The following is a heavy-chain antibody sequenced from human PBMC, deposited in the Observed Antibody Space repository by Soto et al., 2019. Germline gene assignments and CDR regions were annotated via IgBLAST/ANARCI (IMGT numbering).Heavy chain of an antibody. CDR3: ARSRSGAVADSFDF. CDR1: GVNFSRYA. CDR2: ISRDGTNK. D-gene: IGHD3-10*01. J-gene: IGHJ4*02. Sequence: PGGSLRLSCADSGVNFSRYAIHWVRQAPGKGLEWVAVISRDGTNKYYVDSVKGRFTISRDNSRNTLYLQMNSLRHEDAAVYYCARSRSGAVADSFDFWGQGTLVTVSS. V-gene: IGHV3-30*04.